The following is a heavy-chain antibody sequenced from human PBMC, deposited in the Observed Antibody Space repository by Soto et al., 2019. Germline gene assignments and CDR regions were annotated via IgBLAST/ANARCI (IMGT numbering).Heavy chain of an antibody. CDR3: ARWFGEYYYYSMDV. J-gene: IGHJ6*02. CDR1: GGTFSSYA. D-gene: IGHD3-10*01. V-gene: IGHV1-69*13. Sequence: ASVKVSCTASGGTFSSYAISWVRQAPGQGLEWMGGIIPIFGTANYAQKFQGRVTITADESTSTAYMELSSLRSEDTAVYYCARWFGEYYYYSMDVWGRGTTVTVS. CDR2: IIPIFGTA.